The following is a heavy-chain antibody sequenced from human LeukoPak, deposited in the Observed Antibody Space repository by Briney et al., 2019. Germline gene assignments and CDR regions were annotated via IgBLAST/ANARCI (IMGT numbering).Heavy chain of an antibody. CDR3: ARGALLWFGELDY. CDR2: IYYSGST. D-gene: IGHD3-10*01. CDR1: GGSISSGDYY. V-gene: IGHV4-30-4*01. J-gene: IGHJ4*02. Sequence: SETLSLTCTVSGGSISSGDYYWSWIRQPPGKGLEWIGYIYYSGSTYYNPSLKSRATISVDTSKNQFSLKLSSATAADTAVYYCARGALLWFGELDYWGQGTLVTVSS.